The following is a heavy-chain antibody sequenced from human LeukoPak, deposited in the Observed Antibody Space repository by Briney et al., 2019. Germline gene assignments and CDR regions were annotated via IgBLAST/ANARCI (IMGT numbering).Heavy chain of an antibody. CDR2: LYYNGRGYQNPSLKSRENT. CDR1: GGSISSNSYY. D-gene: IGHD5-12*01. J-gene: IGHJ3*02. CDR3: AGGYTVRHAFDI. V-gene: IGHV4-39*07. Sequence: KPSETLSLTCTVSGGSISSNSYYWGWVRQPPGKGLEWIGSLYYNGRGYQNPSLKSRENTYYNPSLKSRVTISADTSKNQFSLKVSSVTAADTAVYYCAGGYTVRHAFDIWGQGTMVTVSS.